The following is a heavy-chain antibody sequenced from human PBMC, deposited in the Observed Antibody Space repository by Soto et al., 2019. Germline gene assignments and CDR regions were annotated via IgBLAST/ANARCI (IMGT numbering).Heavy chain of an antibody. CDR2: IYYSGSTYYN. V-gene: IGHV4-31*03. J-gene: IGHJ4*02. Sequence: QVQLQESGPGLVKPSQTLSLTCTVSGGSISSGGNYGTGIRHHPGKGLEWIGYIYYSGSTYYNYYNPSLKSRVTISVDTSKNQFSLKLSSVTAADTAVYYCARTPLLWGQGTLVTVSS. CDR3: ARTPLL. D-gene: IGHD1-26*01. CDR1: GGSISSGGNY.